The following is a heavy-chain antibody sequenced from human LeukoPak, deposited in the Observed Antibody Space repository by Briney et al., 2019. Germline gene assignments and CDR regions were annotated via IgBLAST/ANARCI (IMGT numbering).Heavy chain of an antibody. Sequence: GASVKVSCKASGGTFSSYAISWVRQAPGQGLEWMGWINPNNGGTNYAQKFQGRVTMTRDTAISTAYMDLSRLRYDDTAVYYCARGIGAGKFDYWGQGTLVTVSS. CDR2: INPNNGGT. D-gene: IGHD6-13*01. V-gene: IGHV1-2*02. CDR3: ARGIGAGKFDY. CDR1: GGTFSSYA. J-gene: IGHJ4*02.